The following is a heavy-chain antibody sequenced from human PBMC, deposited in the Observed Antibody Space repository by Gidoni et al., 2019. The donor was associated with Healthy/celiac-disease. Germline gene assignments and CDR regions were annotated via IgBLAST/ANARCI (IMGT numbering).Heavy chain of an antibody. D-gene: IGHD3-3*01. V-gene: IGHV4-59*01. CDR1: GGSISSYY. Sequence: QVQLQESGPGLVKPSETLSLTCTVSGGSISSYYWSWIRQPPGKGLEWIGYIYYSGSTNYNPSLKSRVTISVDTSKNQFSLKLSSVTAADTAVYYCAREPYYDFWSGYYRPSYWYFDLWGRGTLVTVSS. CDR2: IYYSGST. J-gene: IGHJ2*01. CDR3: AREPYYDFWSGYYRPSYWYFDL.